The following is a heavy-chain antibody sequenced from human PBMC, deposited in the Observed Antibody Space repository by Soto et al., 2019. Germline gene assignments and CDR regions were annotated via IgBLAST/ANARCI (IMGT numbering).Heavy chain of an antibody. CDR2: IFWDDEK. V-gene: IGHV2-5*02. D-gene: IGHD2-15*01. J-gene: IGHJ4*02. Sequence: QITLKESGPTLVKPTQTLTLTCTTSGFSLNTHEVGVGWFRQPPGKALEWLALIFWDDEKQYRPSLKSRLSITKDTPKNHVVLTVTTFDCLDTSTYFSAPIRLQQVFDYWGQGMLVTVSS. CDR3: APIRLQQVFDY. CDR1: GFSLNTHEVG.